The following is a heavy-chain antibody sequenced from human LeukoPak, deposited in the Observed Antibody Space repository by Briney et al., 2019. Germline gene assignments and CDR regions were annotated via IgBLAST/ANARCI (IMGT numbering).Heavy chain of an antibody. CDR2: IYYSGST. Sequence: TSETLSLTCTVSGGSISSYYWSWIRQPPGKGLEWIGYIYYSGSTNYNPSLKSRVTISVDTSKNQFSLKLSSVTAADTAVYYCARDPYGSGFMDVWGQGTTVTVSS. CDR3: ARDPYGSGFMDV. J-gene: IGHJ6*02. D-gene: IGHD3-10*01. CDR1: GGSISSYY. V-gene: IGHV4-59*01.